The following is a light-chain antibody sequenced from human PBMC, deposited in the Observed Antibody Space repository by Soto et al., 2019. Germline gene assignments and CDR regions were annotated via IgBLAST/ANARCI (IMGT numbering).Light chain of an antibody. CDR1: TGAVTNGHY. V-gene: IGLV7-46*01. J-gene: IGLJ1*01. CDR2: DTN. CDR3: LLSYKGGRPYV. Sequence: QAVVTQEPSVTVSPGGTVTLTCGSNTGAVTNGHYPYWFQQKPGQAPKTLIYDTNNKHSWTPARFSGSLLGGKAALTLSGAQPEDEAEYYCLLSYKGGRPYVFGTGTKVT.